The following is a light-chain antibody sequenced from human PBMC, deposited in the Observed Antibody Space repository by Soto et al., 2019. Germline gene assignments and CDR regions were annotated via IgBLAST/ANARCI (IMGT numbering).Light chain of an antibody. J-gene: IGKJ3*01. Sequence: EIVMTQSPATLSMSPGERAALSCRASQSVGIHLAWYQQKPGQAPRLLIYSASTRATGIPARFSASGSGTEFTLTISSLQSEDFAVYYCKQYNNWPLTFGPGTRVDIK. CDR1: QSVGIH. V-gene: IGKV3-15*01. CDR3: KQYNNWPLT. CDR2: SAS.